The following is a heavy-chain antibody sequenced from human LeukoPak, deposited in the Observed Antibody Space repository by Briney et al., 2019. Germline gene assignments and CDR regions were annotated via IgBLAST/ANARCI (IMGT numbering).Heavy chain of an antibody. CDR3: ARDTSLGTAGTGWFDP. J-gene: IGHJ5*02. CDR1: GFTFSDYY. Sequence: GSLRLSCAASGFTFSDYYMSWIRQPPGKGLEWIGEINHSGSTNYNPSLKSRVTISVDTSKNQFSLRLSSVAAADTAVYYCARDTSLGTAGTGWFDPWGQGTLVTVSS. D-gene: IGHD6-13*01. V-gene: IGHV4-34*01. CDR2: INHSGST.